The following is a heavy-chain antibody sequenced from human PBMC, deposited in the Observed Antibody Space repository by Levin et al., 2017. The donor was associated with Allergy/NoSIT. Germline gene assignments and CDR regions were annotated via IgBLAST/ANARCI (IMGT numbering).Heavy chain of an antibody. CDR3: ARGNPGYSSRGSNWFDP. J-gene: IGHJ5*02. V-gene: IGHV1-8*01. CDR1: GYTFTSYD. CDR2: MNPNSGNT. D-gene: IGHD6-13*01. Sequence: ASVKVSCKASGYTFTSYDINWVRQATGQGLEWMGWMNPNSGNTGYAQKFQGRVTMTRNTSISTAYMELSSLRSEDTAVYYCARGNPGYSSRGSNWFDPWGQGTLVTVSS.